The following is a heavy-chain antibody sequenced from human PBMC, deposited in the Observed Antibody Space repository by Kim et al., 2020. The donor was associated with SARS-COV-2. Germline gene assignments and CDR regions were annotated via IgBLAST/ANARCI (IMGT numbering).Heavy chain of an antibody. D-gene: IGHD3-10*01. V-gene: IGHV3-9*01. CDR2: ISWNSGTI. J-gene: IGHJ6*01. CDR1: GFTFDDYA. CDR3: AKSKITMFQGVLYGMDV. Sequence: GGSLRLSCAASGFTFDDYAMHWVRHAPGKGLEWVSGISWNSGTIGYADSVKGRFTISRDNAKNSLYLQMNSLRTADTALYYCAKSKITMFQGVLYGMDV.